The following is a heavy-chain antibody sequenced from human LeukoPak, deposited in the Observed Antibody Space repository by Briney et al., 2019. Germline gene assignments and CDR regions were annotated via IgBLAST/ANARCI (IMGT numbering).Heavy chain of an antibody. Sequence: SETLSLTCTVSGGSISGYYWSWIRQPPGKGLEWIGYIYNSGSTNYNPALKSRVTISLDTSKNQFSLKLSSVTAADTAVYYCARSSGWYGPPVGYFDYWGQGTLVTVSS. CDR1: GGSISGYY. J-gene: IGHJ4*02. V-gene: IGHV4-59*01. CDR2: IYNSGST. D-gene: IGHD6-19*01. CDR3: ARSSGWYGPPVGYFDY.